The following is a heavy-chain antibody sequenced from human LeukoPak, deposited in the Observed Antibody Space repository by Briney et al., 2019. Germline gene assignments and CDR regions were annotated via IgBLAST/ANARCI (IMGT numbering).Heavy chain of an antibody. D-gene: IGHD3-22*01. CDR1: GYTFTGYY. J-gene: IGHJ6*03. V-gene: IGHV1-2*02. CDR3: ARSSTRYYYDSSGPLCMDV. Sequence: ASVKVSCKASGYTFTGYYIHWARQAPGQGLEWMGWINPNSGGTNYAQKFQGRVTMTRDTSISTAYMELSRLRSDDTAVYYCARSSTRYYYDSSGPLCMDVWGKGTTVTVSS. CDR2: INPNSGGT.